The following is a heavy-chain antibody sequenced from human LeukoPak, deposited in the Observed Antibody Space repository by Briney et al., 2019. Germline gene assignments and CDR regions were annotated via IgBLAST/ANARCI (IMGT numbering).Heavy chain of an antibody. V-gene: IGHV3-74*01. J-gene: IGHJ4*02. D-gene: IGHD3-22*01. Sequence: PGGSLILSCAASGFTFSSYWMHWVRQAPGKGPVWVARIRSDGSSTDYADSVKGRFTISRDNAKNTLYLQTNSLRAEDTAVYYCAREQGYYSVPGYWGQGTLVTVSS. CDR3: AREQGYYSVPGY. CDR1: GFTFSSYW. CDR2: IRSDGSST.